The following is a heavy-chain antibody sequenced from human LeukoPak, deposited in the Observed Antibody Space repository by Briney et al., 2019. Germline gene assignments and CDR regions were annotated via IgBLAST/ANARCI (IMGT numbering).Heavy chain of an antibody. D-gene: IGHD3-10*01. CDR3: ARALLLWFGSPVCNWFDP. J-gene: IGHJ5*02. CDR1: GFTFSDYY. Sequence: PGGSLRLSCAASGFTFSDYYMSWLRQAPGKGLEWVSYISSSSSYTNYADSVKGRFTISRDNAKNSLYLQMNSLRAEDTAVYYCARALLLWFGSPVCNWFDPWGQGTLVTVSS. V-gene: IGHV3-11*05. CDR2: ISSSSSYT.